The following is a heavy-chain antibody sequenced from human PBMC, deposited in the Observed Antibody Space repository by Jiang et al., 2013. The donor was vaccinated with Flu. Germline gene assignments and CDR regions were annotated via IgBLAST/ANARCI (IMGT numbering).Heavy chain of an antibody. D-gene: IGHD2-21*01. CDR3: ATFRYRKYVVIAPYDS. CDR1: A. J-gene: IGHJ4*02. Sequence: AFHWVRQAPGQRLEWMGWIDAGSGHTKYSQSFQGRLTITRDTSERIAYMELSGLRSEDTAMYFCATFRYRKYVVIAPYDSWGQGTLVTVSS. V-gene: IGHV1-3*01. CDR2: IDAGSGHT.